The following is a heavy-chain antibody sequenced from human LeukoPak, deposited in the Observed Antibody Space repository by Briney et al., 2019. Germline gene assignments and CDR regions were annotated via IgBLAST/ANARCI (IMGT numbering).Heavy chain of an antibody. V-gene: IGHV1-8*01. CDR2: MDPNSGNT. Sequence: ASVKVSCKASGYTFTSYDINWVRQATGQGLEWMGWMDPNSGNTGYAQKFQGRVTMTRNTSISTAYMELSSLRSEDTAVYYCARGGGYSVSDDYYYYMDVWGKGTTVTVSS. D-gene: IGHD5/OR15-5a*01. CDR1: GYTFTSYD. CDR3: ARGGGYSVSDDYYYYMDV. J-gene: IGHJ6*03.